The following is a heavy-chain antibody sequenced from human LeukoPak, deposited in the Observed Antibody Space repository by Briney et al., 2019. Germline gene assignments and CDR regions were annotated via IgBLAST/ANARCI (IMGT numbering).Heavy chain of an antibody. Sequence: SETLSLTCTLSGGSFTSSNYFWGWIRQPPGKGLEWIGTFFHSGNTYYNPSLKSRVTISADASKNQLSLNMSSVTATDTAVYYCARQRFWISYPFDSWGQGTLVTVSS. CDR3: ARQRFWISYPFDS. J-gene: IGHJ4*02. D-gene: IGHD3-3*01. CDR2: FFHSGNT. V-gene: IGHV4-39*01. CDR1: GGSFTSSNYF.